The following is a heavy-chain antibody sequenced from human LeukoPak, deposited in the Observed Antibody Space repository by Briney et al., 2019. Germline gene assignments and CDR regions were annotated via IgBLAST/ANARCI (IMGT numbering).Heavy chain of an antibody. V-gene: IGHV3-7*03. Sequence: GGSLRLSSAASGFTFRSYEMSWVRQVPGKGLEWMASIKQDESEKYYVDSVKGRFTTSRDNAKSSLYLQMNALRGEDTAVYYCARLVGDVTTWDCWGQGTLVTVSS. CDR3: ARLVGDVTTWDC. CDR2: IKQDESEK. J-gene: IGHJ4*02. CDR1: GFTFRSYE. D-gene: IGHD1-26*01.